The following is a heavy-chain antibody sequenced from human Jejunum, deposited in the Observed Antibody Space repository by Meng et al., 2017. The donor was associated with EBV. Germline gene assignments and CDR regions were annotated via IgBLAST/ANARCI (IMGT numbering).Heavy chain of an antibody. J-gene: IGHJ1*01. CDR1: GDSVSSNSAT. D-gene: IGHD6-13*01. V-gene: IGHV6-1*01. CDR3: AGGAAAGTGSGFQH. Sequence: QVQLQQSGPGLVTPSKTLPLTCAISGDSVSSNSATWHWVRQSPSRGLEWLGRTYYRSKSYNDYAVSVKSRITINPDTSKNQFSLQLNSVTPEDTAVYYCAGGAAAGTGSGFQHWGQGTLVTVSS. CDR2: TYYRSKSYN.